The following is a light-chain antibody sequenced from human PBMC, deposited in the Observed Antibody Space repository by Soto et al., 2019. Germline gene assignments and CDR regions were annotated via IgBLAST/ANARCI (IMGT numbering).Light chain of an antibody. J-gene: IGLJ1*01. V-gene: IGLV2-14*01. CDR3: SSYRSSSTLYV. CDR1: SSDVGGYNY. CDR2: DVS. Sequence: QSALTQPASVSGSPGQSITISCTGTSSDVGGYNYVSWYQQHPGKAPKVMIYDVSSRPSGVSNRFSGSKSGNTASLTISGRQAEDEADYYCSSYRSSSTLYVFGTGTKLTVL.